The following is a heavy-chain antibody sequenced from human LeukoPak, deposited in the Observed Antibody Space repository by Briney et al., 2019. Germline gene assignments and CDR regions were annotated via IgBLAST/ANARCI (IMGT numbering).Heavy chain of an antibody. J-gene: IGHJ4*02. V-gene: IGHV3-21*01. CDR2: ISSSSSYI. CDR3: ARDQSWEYQLPGY. CDR1: GFTFRRYS. D-gene: IGHD2-2*01. Sequence: GGALRLSCCASGFTFRRYSMKWGRQAPGEGVGWVSSISSSSSYIYYADSVKGRFTISRDNAKNSLYLQMNSLRAEDTAVYYCARDQSWEYQLPGYWGQGTLVTVSS.